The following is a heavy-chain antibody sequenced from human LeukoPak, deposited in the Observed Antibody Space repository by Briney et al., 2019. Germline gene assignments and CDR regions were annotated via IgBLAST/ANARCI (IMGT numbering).Heavy chain of an antibody. CDR1: RFTFSRYF. D-gene: IGHD1-1*01. Sequence: PGGSLRLSCAASRFTFSRYFMSWFRQAPGKGLEWVSTITPSGATTYYADSVKGRFTISRDNSRNTLRLQMRSLRVEDTASYYCATRGTTATEYIGHWGQGTPVTVSS. V-gene: IGHV3-23*01. CDR2: ITPSGATT. J-gene: IGHJ4*02. CDR3: ATRGTTATEYIGH.